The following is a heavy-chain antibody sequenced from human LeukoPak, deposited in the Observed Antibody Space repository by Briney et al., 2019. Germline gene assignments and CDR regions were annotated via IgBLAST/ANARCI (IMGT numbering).Heavy chain of an antibody. D-gene: IGHD3-22*01. Sequence: GGSLRLSCAASGFTFSSYAMSWVRQTPGKGLEWVSAISGSGGSTYYADSVKGRFTISRDNSKNTLYLQMNSLRAEDTAVYYCANIPRSGYTFDYWGQGTLVTVSS. CDR2: ISGSGGST. CDR1: GFTFSSYA. CDR3: ANIPRSGYTFDY. J-gene: IGHJ4*02. V-gene: IGHV3-23*01.